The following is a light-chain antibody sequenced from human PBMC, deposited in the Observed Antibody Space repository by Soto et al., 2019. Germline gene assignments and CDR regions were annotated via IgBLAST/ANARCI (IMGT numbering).Light chain of an antibody. CDR2: GAS. CDR3: QQYVSSRP. J-gene: IGKJ1*01. V-gene: IGKV3-20*01. CDR1: QSVGSY. Sequence: EIVFTQSAATLSVYTGERATLSCRASQSVGSYLAWYQQKPGQAPRLLIHGASSRATGIPDRFSGSGSGTDFTLTITRLEPEDFAVYYCQQYVSSRPFGQGTNVAI.